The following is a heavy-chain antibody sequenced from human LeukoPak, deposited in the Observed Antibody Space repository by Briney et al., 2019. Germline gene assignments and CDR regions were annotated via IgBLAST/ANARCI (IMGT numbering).Heavy chain of an antibody. CDR1: GVSISGYY. Sequence: SETLSLTCTVSGVSISGYYWSWLRQPPGKGLEWIGYIYYSGSTNYNPSLKSRLTISVDTSKNQFSLKLSSVTAADTAVYYCARVRGNYFPDYWGQGTLVTVSS. CDR2: IYYSGST. CDR3: ARVRGNYFPDY. J-gene: IGHJ4*02. V-gene: IGHV4-59*01. D-gene: IGHD4-11*01.